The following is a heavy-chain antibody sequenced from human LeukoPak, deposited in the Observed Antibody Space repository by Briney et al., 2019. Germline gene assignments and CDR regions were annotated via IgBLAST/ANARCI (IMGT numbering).Heavy chain of an antibody. D-gene: IGHD5-18*01. Sequence: GGSLRLSCAASGFTFNYYAMSWVRQAPGKGLEWVSGISDNEGSTYYTDSVKGRFTISRDNTKNTVYLQMNNLRPDDTAVSFCARHDSFIPYWGQGTLVTVSS. CDR1: GFTFNYYA. CDR3: ARHDSFIPY. V-gene: IGHV3-23*01. J-gene: IGHJ4*02. CDR2: ISDNEGST.